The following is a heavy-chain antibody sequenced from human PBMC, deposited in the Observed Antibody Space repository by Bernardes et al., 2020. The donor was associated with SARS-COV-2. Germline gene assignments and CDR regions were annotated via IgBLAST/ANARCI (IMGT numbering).Heavy chain of an antibody. J-gene: IGHJ6*02. CDR2: IYYSGST. Sequence: SETLSLTCTVSGGSISSGGYYWSWIRQHPGKGLEWIGYIYYSGSTYYNPSLKSRVTISVDTSKNQFSLKLSSVTAADTAVYYCAREIRYSSSYYYYGMDVWGQGTTVTVSS. D-gene: IGHD6-6*01. V-gene: IGHV4-31*03. CDR1: GGSISSGGYY. CDR3: AREIRYSSSYYYYGMDV.